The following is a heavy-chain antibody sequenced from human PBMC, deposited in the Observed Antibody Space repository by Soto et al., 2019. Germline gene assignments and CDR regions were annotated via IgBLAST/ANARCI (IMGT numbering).Heavy chain of an antibody. V-gene: IGHV3-23*01. CDR1: GFTFRNYA. Sequence: EVQLLESGGDLVQPGGSLRLSCAASGFTFRNYAMTWVRQAPGKGLEWVSSISSGGDNTWYADSVKGRVTISRDNSSDTLYLHMNTLRGDDTAIFYCAKVQLEHSNYGEGYLSDYWGQGTLVTVSS. CDR2: ISSGGDNT. D-gene: IGHD4-4*01. J-gene: IGHJ4*02. CDR3: AKVQLEHSNYGEGYLSDY.